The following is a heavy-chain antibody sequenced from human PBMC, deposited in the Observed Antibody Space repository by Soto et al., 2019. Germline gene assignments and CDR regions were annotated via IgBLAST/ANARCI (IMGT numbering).Heavy chain of an antibody. V-gene: IGHV1-3*01. CDR2: INAGNGNT. D-gene: IGHD5-12*01. Sequence: GASVKVSCEGCGYTFANYATHWMRQAPGQRLEWMGWINAGNGNTKYSQKFQGRVTITRDTSASTAYMELSSLRSEDTAVYYCARVSGYYLPDYWGQGTLVTVSS. J-gene: IGHJ4*02. CDR3: ARVSGYYLPDY. CDR1: GYTFANYA.